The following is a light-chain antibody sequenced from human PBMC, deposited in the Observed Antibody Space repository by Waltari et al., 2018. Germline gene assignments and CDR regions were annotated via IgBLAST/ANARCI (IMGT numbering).Light chain of an antibody. V-gene: IGKV3-20*01. J-gene: IGKJ2*01. CDR2: GAS. CDR3: QQYATSPYT. Sequence: LSLSPGERATLSCRASQSVSSSYLAWYQQKPGQAPRLLIYGASSRATGIPDRFSGSGSGTDFTLTINRLGPEDFAVFYCQQYATSPYTFGQGTKLEIK. CDR1: QSVSSSY.